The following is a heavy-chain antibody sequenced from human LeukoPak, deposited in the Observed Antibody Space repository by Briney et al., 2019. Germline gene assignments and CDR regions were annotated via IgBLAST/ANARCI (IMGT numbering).Heavy chain of an antibody. D-gene: IGHD2-21*01. V-gene: IGHV4-30-4*01. Sequence: SQTLSLTCNVSGGSIRNDNYFWSWIRQPPGKGLEWIAYIHYSGEAYYNPSLKSRVTMSVDTSKNQFSLKMRSVTAADTALYYCASEVIVAYGGDGFDIWGRGTMVTVSS. CDR2: IHYSGEA. CDR1: GGSIRNDNYF. CDR3: ASEVIVAYGGDGFDI. J-gene: IGHJ3*02.